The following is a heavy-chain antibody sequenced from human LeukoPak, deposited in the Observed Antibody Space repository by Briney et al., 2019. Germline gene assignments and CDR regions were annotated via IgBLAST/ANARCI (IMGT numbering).Heavy chain of an antibody. V-gene: IGHV4-4*07. J-gene: IGHJ3*02. D-gene: IGHD6-19*01. CDR1: GGSISSYY. CDR3: ARDRIAVAGRLYDAFDI. Sequence: SETLSLTCTVSGGSISSYYWSWIRQPAGKGLEWIGRIYTSGSTNYNPSLKSRVTISVDTSKTQFSLKLSSVTAADTAVYYCARDRIAVAGRLYDAFDIWGQGTMVTVSS. CDR2: IYTSGST.